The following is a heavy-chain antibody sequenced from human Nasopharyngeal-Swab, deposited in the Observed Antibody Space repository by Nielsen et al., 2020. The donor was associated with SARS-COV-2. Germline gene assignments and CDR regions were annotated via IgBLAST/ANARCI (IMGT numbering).Heavy chain of an antibody. Sequence: GGSLRLPCAASGFTFDDYAMHWVRQAPGKGLEWVSGISWNSGSIGYADSVKGRFTISRDNAKNSLYLQMNSLRAEDTALYYCAKDTSSSWYVGWFDPWGQGTLVTVSS. J-gene: IGHJ5*02. CDR3: AKDTSSSWYVGWFDP. V-gene: IGHV3-9*01. D-gene: IGHD6-13*01. CDR2: ISWNSGSI. CDR1: GFTFDDYA.